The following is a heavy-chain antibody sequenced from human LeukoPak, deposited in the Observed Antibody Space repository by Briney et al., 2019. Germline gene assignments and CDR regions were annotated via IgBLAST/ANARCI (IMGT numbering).Heavy chain of an antibody. CDR1: GFTFSSYA. CDR3: AKEGSALLWFGEFNYYFDY. Sequence: GGSLRLSCAASGFTFSSYAMSWDRQAPGKGLEWVSAISGSGGSTYYADSVKGRFTISRDNSKNTLYLQMNSLRAEDTAVYYCAKEGSALLWFGEFNYYFDYWGQGTLVTVSS. D-gene: IGHD3-10*01. V-gene: IGHV3-23*01. J-gene: IGHJ4*02. CDR2: ISGSGGST.